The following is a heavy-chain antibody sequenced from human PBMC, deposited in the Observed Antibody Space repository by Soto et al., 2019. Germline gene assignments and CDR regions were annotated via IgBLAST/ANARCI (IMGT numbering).Heavy chain of an antibody. CDR3: VRETYGDYVGYFGA. D-gene: IGHD4-17*01. Sequence: SETLSLTCTVSGGSINNGDYYWSWIRQPPEKGLEWIGYIYYSGSTYYNPSLKRRVTISVDTSMNQFSLNLNSVTAADTAVYSCVRETYGDYVGYFGAWGQGIQVTVSS. V-gene: IGHV4-30-4*01. CDR2: IYYSGST. J-gene: IGHJ5*02. CDR1: GGSINNGDYY.